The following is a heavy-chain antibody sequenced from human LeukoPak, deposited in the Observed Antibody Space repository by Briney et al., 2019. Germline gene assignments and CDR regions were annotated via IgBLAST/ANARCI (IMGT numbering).Heavy chain of an antibody. V-gene: IGHV3-30*02. CDR3: AKGPTVTAYFDY. D-gene: IGHD4-11*01. J-gene: IGHJ4*02. Sequence: SGGSLRLSCAASGFTFSSYGMHWVRQAPGKGLEWVAFIRYDGSNRYYADSVKGRFTISRDNSKNTLYLQMNSLRAEDTAVYYCAKGPTVTAYFDYRGQGTLVTVSS. CDR2: IRYDGSNR. CDR1: GFTFSSYG.